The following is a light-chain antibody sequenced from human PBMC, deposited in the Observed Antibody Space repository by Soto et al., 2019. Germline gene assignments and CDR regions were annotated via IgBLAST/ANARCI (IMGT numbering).Light chain of an antibody. CDR1: QSISSY. Sequence: EIVLTQSPATLSLSPGERATLSCRASQSISSYLVWYQQKPGQAPRLLIYDASNRATGIPARFSGSGSGTDFTLTISSLEPEDFAVYYCQQYGSSPRTFGGGTKVDIK. CDR3: QQYGSSPRT. CDR2: DAS. J-gene: IGKJ4*01. V-gene: IGKV3-11*01.